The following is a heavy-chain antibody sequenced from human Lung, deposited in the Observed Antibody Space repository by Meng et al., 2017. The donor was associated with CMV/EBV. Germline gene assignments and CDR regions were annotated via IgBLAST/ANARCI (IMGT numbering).Heavy chain of an antibody. D-gene: IGHD3-22*01. CDR3: TREPYYYDSSGYYYGVDP. V-gene: IGHV3-49*04. J-gene: IGHJ5*02. Sequence: GESXKISCTASGFTFGDYAMSWVRQAPGKGLEWVGFIRSKAYGGTTEYAASVKGRFTISRDDSKSIAYLQMNSLKTEDTAVYYCTREPYYYDSSGYYYGVDPSXHSTLVTVSS. CDR2: IRSKAYGGTT. CDR1: GFTFGDYA.